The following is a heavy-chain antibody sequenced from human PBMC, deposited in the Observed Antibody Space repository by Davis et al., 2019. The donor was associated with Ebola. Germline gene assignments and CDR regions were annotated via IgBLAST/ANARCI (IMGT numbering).Heavy chain of an antibody. V-gene: IGHV1-18*04. Sequence: ASVKVSCKASGYTFTHYGISWVRQAPGQGLEWMGWISAYNGDTNYEQKLQGRVTMTTDTSTSTAYMELRSLRSDDTAVYYCASSDSGYDRRGYYYYGMDVWGKGTTVTVSS. CDR2: ISAYNGDT. J-gene: IGHJ6*04. CDR1: GYTFTHYG. D-gene: IGHD5-12*01. CDR3: ASSDSGYDRRGYYYYGMDV.